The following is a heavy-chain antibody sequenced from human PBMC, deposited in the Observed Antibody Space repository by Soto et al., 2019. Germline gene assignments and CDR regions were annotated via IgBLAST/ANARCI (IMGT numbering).Heavy chain of an antibody. CDR2: INHLTTT. Sequence: PSETLSLTCAVYGGSFSSYHWSWIRQTPGKGLEWIGEINHLTTTNYNPSLKSRVIISLDTLKNQFSLKLSSVTAADTAVYYCARGYDTALAPIFWGQGILVTVSS. J-gene: IGHJ4*02. D-gene: IGHD5-18*01. CDR1: GGSFSSYH. CDR3: ARGYDTALAPIF. V-gene: IGHV4-34*01.